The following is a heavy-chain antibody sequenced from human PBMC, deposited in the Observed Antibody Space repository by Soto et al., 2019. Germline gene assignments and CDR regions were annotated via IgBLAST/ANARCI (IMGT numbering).Heavy chain of an antibody. D-gene: IGHD2-2*01. CDR2: ISGSGGST. CDR3: AKFKYCSSTSCSNPDHLDYYYYYYGMDV. V-gene: IGHV3-23*01. J-gene: IGHJ6*02. Sequence: GGSLRLSCAASGFTFSSYAMSWVRQAPGKGLEWVSAISGSGGSTYYADSVKGRFTISRDNSKNTLYLQMNSLRAEDTAVYYCAKFKYCSSTSCSNPDHLDYYYYYYGMDVWGQGTTVTVSS. CDR1: GFTFSSYA.